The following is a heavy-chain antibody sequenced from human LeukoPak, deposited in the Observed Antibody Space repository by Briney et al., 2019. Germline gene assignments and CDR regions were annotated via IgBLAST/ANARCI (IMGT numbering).Heavy chain of an antibody. CDR2: IYYNGNT. V-gene: IGHV4-59*08. CDR3: ARFYRRAGHNPDWYFDL. D-gene: IGHD5-24*01. J-gene: IGHJ2*01. CDR1: GGSISIYD. Sequence: SETLSLTCTVSGGSISIYDWSWIRQPPGKGLEWIGNIYYNGNTNYNPSLKSRATMSGAPSRDQFSLNLISVTATDPAVYYWARFYRRAGHNPDWYFDLWGSGNLVAVSS.